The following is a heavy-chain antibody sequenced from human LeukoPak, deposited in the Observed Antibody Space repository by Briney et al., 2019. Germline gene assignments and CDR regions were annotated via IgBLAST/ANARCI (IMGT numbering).Heavy chain of an antibody. CDR3: ARAQYYYDSSGYPATFDY. CDR1: GYTFTSYG. Sequence: GASVKVSCKASGYTFTSYGISWVRQAPGQGLEWMGRIIPILGIANYAQKFQGRVTITADKSTSTAYMELSSLRSEDTAVYYCARAQYYYDSSGYPATFDYWGQGTLVTVSS. J-gene: IGHJ4*02. CDR2: IIPILGIA. V-gene: IGHV1-69*04. D-gene: IGHD3-22*01.